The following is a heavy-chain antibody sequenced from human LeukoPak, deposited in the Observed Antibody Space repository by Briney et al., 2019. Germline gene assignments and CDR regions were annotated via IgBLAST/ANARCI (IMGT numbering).Heavy chain of an antibody. CDR2: INHSGST. V-gene: IGHV4-34*01. J-gene: IGHJ5*02. D-gene: IGHD1-1*01. CDR1: GGSFSGYY. Sequence: SETLSLTCAVYGGSFSGYYWSWIRQPPGKGLERIGEINHSGSTNYNPSLKSRVTISVDTSKNQFSLKLSSVTAADTAVYYCAAQLERRARWFDPWGQGTLVTVSS. CDR3: AAQLERRARWFDP.